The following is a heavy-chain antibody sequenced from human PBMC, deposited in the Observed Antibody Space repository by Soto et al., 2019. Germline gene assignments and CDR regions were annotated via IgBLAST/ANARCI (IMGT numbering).Heavy chain of an antibody. CDR3: ARERATGFYFDS. V-gene: IGHV4-30-2*01. CDR2: IYHSGST. CDR1: GGSISSGGYS. Sequence: PSETLSLTCAVSGGSISSGGYSWSWIRQPPGKGLEWIGYIYHSGSTYYNPSLKSRVTTSVDRSKNQFSLKLSSVTAADTAVYSCARERATGFYFDSCGSGTLLTVCS. J-gene: IGHJ4*02.